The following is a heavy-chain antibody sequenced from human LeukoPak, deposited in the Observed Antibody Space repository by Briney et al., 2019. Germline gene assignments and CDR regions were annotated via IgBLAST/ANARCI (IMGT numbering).Heavy chain of an antibody. CDR3: ARDPGGSFFDI. D-gene: IGHD1-26*01. J-gene: IGHJ3*02. V-gene: IGHV4-59*01. Sequence: SETLSLTCVVSGGSISSYYWSWIRQPPGKGLEWIAFIFYTGTTNYNPSLKSRVTISVDTSKNQISLKLSSATAADTAVYYCARDPGGSFFDIWGQGTMVTVSS. CDR2: IFYTGTT. CDR1: GGSISSYY.